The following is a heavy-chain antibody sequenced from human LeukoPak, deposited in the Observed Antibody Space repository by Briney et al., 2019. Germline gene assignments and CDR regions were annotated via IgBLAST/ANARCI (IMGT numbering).Heavy chain of an antibody. J-gene: IGHJ4*02. CDR2: ISTTGTTI. D-gene: IGHD2-21*01. CDR3: ARVWQDYSGVDY. Sequence: GGSLRLSCAASGFTFSAYHINWVRQAPGKGLEWISYISTTGTTIHYADSVKGRFAISRDNAKSSLYLQMNSLRDEDTAVYYCARVWQDYSGVDYWGQGTLVAVSS. CDR1: GFTFSAYH. V-gene: IGHV3-48*02.